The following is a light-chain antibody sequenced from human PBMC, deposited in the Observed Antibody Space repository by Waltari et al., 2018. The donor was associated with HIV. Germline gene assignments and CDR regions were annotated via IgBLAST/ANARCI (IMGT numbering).Light chain of an antibody. Sequence: DIVLTQSPDSLAVSLGERATINCKSSQNVLSTSSKKNFLAWYQQKPGQSPKLLLFSASNRESGVPDRFSGSGSGRNFSLTISSLQAEDVAVYFCQQYYYIPYTFGQGTKLEIK. CDR3: QQYYYIPYT. CDR2: SAS. V-gene: IGKV4-1*01. CDR1: QNVLSTSSKKNF. J-gene: IGKJ2*01.